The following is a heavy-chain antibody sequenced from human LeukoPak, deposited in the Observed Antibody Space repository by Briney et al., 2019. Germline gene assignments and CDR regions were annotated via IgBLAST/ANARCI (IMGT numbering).Heavy chain of an antibody. CDR2: IYYSGTT. CDR1: GGSISSRTYY. D-gene: IGHD6-6*01. V-gene: IGHV4-39*07. Sequence: SETLSLTCTVSGGSISSRTYYWGWIRQPPGKGLEWIGTIYYSGTTYYNPSLKSRVTISLDTSKNQFSLKLSSVTAADTAIYYCARDFSSSSTVYYYYYFDYWGQGTLVTVSS. J-gene: IGHJ4*02. CDR3: ARDFSSSSTVYYYYYFDY.